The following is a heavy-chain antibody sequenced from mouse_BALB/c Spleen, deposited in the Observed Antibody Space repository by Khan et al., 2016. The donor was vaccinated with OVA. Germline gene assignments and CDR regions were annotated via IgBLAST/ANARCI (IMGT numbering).Heavy chain of an antibody. CDR1: GFSLTSYG. CDR3: ARNYDYDEGLAY. Sequence: QVQLKESGPGLVQPSQSLSITCTVSGFSLTSYGIHWVRQPPGKGLEWLGVIWSGGSTDYNVAFISRLNISKDNSKSQVFFKMNSLQANDTAIYXCARNYDYDEGLAYWGQGTLVTVSA. J-gene: IGHJ3*01. D-gene: IGHD2-4*01. CDR2: IWSGGST. V-gene: IGHV2-2*02.